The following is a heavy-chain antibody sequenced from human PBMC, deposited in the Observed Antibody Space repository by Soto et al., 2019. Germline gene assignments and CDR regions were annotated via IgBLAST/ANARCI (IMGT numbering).Heavy chain of an antibody. D-gene: IGHD2-15*01. V-gene: IGHV3-7*01. CDR2: IKQDGREK. J-gene: IGHJ4*02. CDR3: ARDQRDSTYSPSDY. CDR1: GFTFSGYW. Sequence: EVQLVESGGGLVQPGGSLRLSCAASGFTFSGYWMSWVRQAPGKGLEWVANIKQDGREKYYVDSVKGRFTISRDNAKNSLFLQMNSLRAEDTAVYYCARDQRDSTYSPSDYWGQGTLVTVSS.